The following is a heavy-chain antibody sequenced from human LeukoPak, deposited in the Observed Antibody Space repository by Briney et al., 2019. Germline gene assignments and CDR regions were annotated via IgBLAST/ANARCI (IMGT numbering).Heavy chain of an antibody. V-gene: IGHV3-33*01. J-gene: IGHJ3*02. Sequence: GGSLRLSCAASRFTFSTYGMHWVRQAPGKGLEWVAFIWYDGSNKYYADSVKGRFTISRDNSKNTLYLQMDSLRAEDTAVYYCARGFGRYLPPGNDAFDIWGLGTMVTVSS. CDR3: ARGFGRYLPPGNDAFDI. D-gene: IGHD3-9*01. CDR1: RFTFSTYG. CDR2: IWYDGSNK.